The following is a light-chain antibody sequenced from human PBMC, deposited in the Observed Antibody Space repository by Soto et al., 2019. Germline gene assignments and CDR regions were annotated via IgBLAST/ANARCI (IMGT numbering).Light chain of an antibody. CDR2: VVS. Sequence: QSVLTQPRSVSGSPGQSVTISCTGTSSDVGGYNYVSWYQQHPGKAPKLMILVVSKRPSGVPDRFSGSKSGNTASLTISGLQTEDEADYYCSSYAGSYTQVFGTGTKLTVL. CDR1: SSDVGGYNY. CDR3: SSYAGSYTQV. V-gene: IGLV2-11*01. J-gene: IGLJ1*01.